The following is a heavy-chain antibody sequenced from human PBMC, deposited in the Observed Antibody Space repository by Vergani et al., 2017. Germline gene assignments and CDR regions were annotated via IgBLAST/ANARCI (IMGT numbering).Heavy chain of an antibody. V-gene: IGHV1-69*12. Sequence: QVQLVQSGAEVKKPGSSVKVSCKASGGTFSSYAISWVRQGPGQGLEWMGGIIPIFGNANYAQKLQGRVTITADESTSTAYMELSSLRSEDTAVYYCARGQDIVVVPAARVDWFDPWGQGTLVTVSS. J-gene: IGHJ5*02. D-gene: IGHD2-2*01. CDR2: IIPIFGNA. CDR3: ARGQDIVVVPAARVDWFDP. CDR1: GGTFSSYA.